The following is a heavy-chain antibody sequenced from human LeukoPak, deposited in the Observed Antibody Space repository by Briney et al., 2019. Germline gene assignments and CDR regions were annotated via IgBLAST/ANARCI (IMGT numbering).Heavy chain of an antibody. Sequence: ASVKVSCKASGYTFTSYDINWVRQATGQGLEWMGWMNPNSGNTGYAQKCQGRVTITRNTSISTAYMELSSLRSEDTAVYYCARGYSYGYYYYYYMDVWGKGTTVTVSS. J-gene: IGHJ6*03. CDR1: GYTFTSYD. D-gene: IGHD5-18*01. CDR3: ARGYSYGYYYYYYMDV. V-gene: IGHV1-8*03. CDR2: MNPNSGNT.